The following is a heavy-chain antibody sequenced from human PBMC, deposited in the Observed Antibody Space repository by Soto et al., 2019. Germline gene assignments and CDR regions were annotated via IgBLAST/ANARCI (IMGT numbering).Heavy chain of an antibody. V-gene: IGHV3-30*18. CDR2: ISYDGSNK. CDR1: GFTFSSYG. J-gene: IGHJ4*02. D-gene: IGHD6-19*01. Sequence: ESGGGVVPPGRSLRLSCAASGFTFSSYGMHWVRQAPGKGLEWVAVISYDGSNKYYADSVKGRFTISRDNSKNTLYLQMNSLRAEDTAVYYCAKAVAGGGLDYWGQGTLVTVSS. CDR3: AKAVAGGGLDY.